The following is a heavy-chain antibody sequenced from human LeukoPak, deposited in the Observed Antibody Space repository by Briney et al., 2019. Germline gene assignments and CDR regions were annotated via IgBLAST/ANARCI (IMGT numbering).Heavy chain of an antibody. Sequence: SETLSLTCAVYGGSFSGYYWSWIRQPPGKGLEWTGEINHSGSTNYNPSLKSRVTISVDTSKNQFSLKLSSVTAADTAVYYCASHCSSTSCYPYGMDVWGQGTTVTVSS. D-gene: IGHD2-2*01. CDR3: ASHCSSTSCYPYGMDV. CDR1: GGSFSGYY. J-gene: IGHJ6*02. V-gene: IGHV4-34*01. CDR2: INHSGST.